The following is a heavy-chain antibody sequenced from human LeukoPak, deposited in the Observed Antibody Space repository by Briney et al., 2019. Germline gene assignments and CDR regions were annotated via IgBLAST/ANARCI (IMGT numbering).Heavy chain of an antibody. CDR2: IFISGGT. CDR3: ARAPIRHYGPDAFDI. J-gene: IGHJ3*02. Sequence: PSETLSLTCTVSGDSITSGSYYWSWIRQPAGKGLEWIGRIFISGGTNYNPSLRSRVTMSLDTSKNQFSLKLYSVTAADTAVYYCARAPIRHYGPDAFDIWGQGTMVTVSS. CDR1: GDSITSGSYY. D-gene: IGHD2-2*02. V-gene: IGHV4-61*02.